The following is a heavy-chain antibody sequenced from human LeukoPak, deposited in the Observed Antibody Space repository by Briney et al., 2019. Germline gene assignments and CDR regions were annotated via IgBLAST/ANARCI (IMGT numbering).Heavy chain of an antibody. J-gene: IGHJ4*02. CDR3: ARTPVALADNTFDY. V-gene: IGHV2-26*01. D-gene: IGHD6-19*01. Sequence: SGPVLVKPTETLTLTCTVSGFSLSNDRMGVTWVRHPPGKALESLAHIFSNDEKSYSTSLKSRVTISKDTAKSQVVLTMTNMDPVDTATYYCARTPVALADNTFDYWGQGTLVTVSS. CDR1: GFSLSNDRMG. CDR2: IFSNDEK.